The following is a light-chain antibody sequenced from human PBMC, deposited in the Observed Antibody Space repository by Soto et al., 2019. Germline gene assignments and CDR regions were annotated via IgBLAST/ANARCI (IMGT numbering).Light chain of an antibody. CDR2: KAS. CDR1: QSISVW. J-gene: IGKJ1*01. CDR3: QHYNSYSEA. V-gene: IGKV1-5*03. Sequence: DIQMTQSPSTLSASVGDRATITCRASQSISVWLAWYQQKAGKAPNLLIYKASRLESGVPSRFSGSGSGTEFTLTISSLQPDDFATYYCQHYNSYSEAFGQGPKVDIK.